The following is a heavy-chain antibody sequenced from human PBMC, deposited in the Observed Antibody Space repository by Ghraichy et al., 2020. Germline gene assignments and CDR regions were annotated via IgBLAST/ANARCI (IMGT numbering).Heavy chain of an antibody. V-gene: IGHV3-23*01. CDR2: ISGSGGNT. CDR1: GFTFSNFA. CDR3: AKASVQWYFDL. J-gene: IGHJ2*01. Sequence: GESLNISCDASGFTFSNFAMSWVRQAPGKGLEWVSAISGSGGNTYYADSVKGRFTISRDNSKNTLWLQMSSLRAEDTALYYCAKASVQWYFDLWGRGTLVTVSS.